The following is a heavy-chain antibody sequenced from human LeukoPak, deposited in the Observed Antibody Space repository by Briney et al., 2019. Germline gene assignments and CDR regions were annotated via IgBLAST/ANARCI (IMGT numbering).Heavy chain of an antibody. J-gene: IGHJ4*02. CDR3: AKGQIWFGREYYFDY. Sequence: PGGSLRLSCAASGFTFSSYAMSWVRQAPGKGLEWVSAISGSGGSTYYADSVKGRFTISRDNSKNTLYLQMNSLRAEDTAVYYCAKGQIWFGREYYFDYWGQGTLVTVSS. D-gene: IGHD3-10*01. CDR2: ISGSGGST. V-gene: IGHV3-23*01. CDR1: GFTFSSYA.